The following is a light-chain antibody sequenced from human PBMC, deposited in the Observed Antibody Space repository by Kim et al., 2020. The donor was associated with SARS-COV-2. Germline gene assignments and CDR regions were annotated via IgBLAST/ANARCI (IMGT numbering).Light chain of an antibody. Sequence: DIVMTQSPDSLAVSLGERATINCKSSQSVLYSSNNQNYLAWYQQKPGQPPKLLIYWSSARESGVPDRFSGSGSGTDFTLTISSLQDEDVAVYYCQQYFGTPLTFGGGTKVDIK. J-gene: IGKJ4*01. CDR2: WSS. CDR3: QQYFGTPLT. V-gene: IGKV4-1*01. CDR1: QSVLYSSNNQNY.